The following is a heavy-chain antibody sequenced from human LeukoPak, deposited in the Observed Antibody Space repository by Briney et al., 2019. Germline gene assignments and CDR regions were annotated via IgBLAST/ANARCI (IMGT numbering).Heavy chain of an antibody. D-gene: IGHD5-12*01. CDR3: ARTRGYSGYG. CDR2: INPNSGGT. J-gene: IGHJ4*02. CDR1: GYTFTGYY. V-gene: IGHV1-2*02. Sequence: ASVKVSCKASGYTFTGYYIHWVRQAPGQGLEWMGWINPNSGGTNYAQKFQGRVTMTRNTSISTAYMELSSLRSEDTAVYYCARTRGYSGYGWGQGTLVTVSS.